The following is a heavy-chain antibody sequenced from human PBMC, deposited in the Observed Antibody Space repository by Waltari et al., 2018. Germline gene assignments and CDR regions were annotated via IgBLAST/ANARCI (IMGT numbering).Heavy chain of an antibody. J-gene: IGHJ6*03. CDR2: FYYSGST. Sequence: QVQLQESGSGLVTPSETLSLTCTVSGGSLRRYFWSCVRQPPGKRLEWIGYFYYSGSTNYNPTLKSRVTISVDPATNQFSLRLSSVTTADTAVYYCARSGYRYGDLSAADGLYSYYYYLDVWGKGTAVTVSS. CDR3: ARSGYRYGDLSAADGLYSYYYYLDV. D-gene: IGHD5-18*01. V-gene: IGHV4-59*01. CDR1: GGSLRRYF.